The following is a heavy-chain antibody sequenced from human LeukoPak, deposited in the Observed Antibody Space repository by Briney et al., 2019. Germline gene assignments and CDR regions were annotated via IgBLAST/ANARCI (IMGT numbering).Heavy chain of an antibody. Sequence: PGESLKISCKGSGYSFTSYWIGWVRQMPGKGLEWMGIIYPGDSDTRYSPSFQGQVTISADKSISTAYLQWSSLKASDTAMYYCARSLGGDWFGYYYGMDVWGQGTTVTVSS. CDR1: GYSFTSYW. CDR3: ARSLGGDWFGYYYGMDV. V-gene: IGHV5-51*01. D-gene: IGHD2-21*02. CDR2: IYPGDSDT. J-gene: IGHJ6*02.